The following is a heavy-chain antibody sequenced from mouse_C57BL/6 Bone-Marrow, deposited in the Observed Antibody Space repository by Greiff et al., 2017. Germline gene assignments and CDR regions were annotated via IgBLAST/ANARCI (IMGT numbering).Heavy chain of an antibody. V-gene: IGHV1-82*01. CDR1: GYAFSSSW. Sequence: VQLQQSGPELVKPGASVKISCTASGYAFSSSWLNWVKQRPGKGLVWIGRIYPGDGDTNYNAKFKGKATLTADTSSSTAYLQLSTLTSEDSAVYFCAICDQFAYWGQGTLVTVSA. CDR3: AICDQFAY. J-gene: IGHJ3*01. CDR2: IYPGDGDT.